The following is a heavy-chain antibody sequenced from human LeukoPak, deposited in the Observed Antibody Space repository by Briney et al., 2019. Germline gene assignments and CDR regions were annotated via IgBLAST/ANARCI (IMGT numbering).Heavy chain of an antibody. CDR1: GGSISSSSYY. J-gene: IGHJ4*02. CDR3: ARRDYGGFVDY. Sequence: KSSETLSLTCTVSGGSISSSSYYWGWIRQPPGKGLEWIGSIYYSGSTYYNPSLKSRVTISVDTSKNQFSLKLSSVTAADTAVYYYARRDYGGFVDYWGQGTLVTVSS. CDR2: IYYSGST. D-gene: IGHD4-23*01. V-gene: IGHV4-39*07.